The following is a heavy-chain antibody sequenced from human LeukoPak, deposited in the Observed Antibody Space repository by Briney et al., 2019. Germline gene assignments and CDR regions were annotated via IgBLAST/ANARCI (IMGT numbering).Heavy chain of an antibody. Sequence: SETLSLTCTVSGGSTSSSSYYWGWIRQPPGKGLEWIGSIYYSGSTYYNPSLKSRVTISVDTSKNQFSLKLSSVTAADTAVYYCAIFSGYDSSFDYWGQGTLVTVSS. CDR3: AIFSGYDSSFDY. J-gene: IGHJ4*02. CDR1: GGSTSSSSYY. CDR2: IYYSGST. V-gene: IGHV4-39*01. D-gene: IGHD5-12*01.